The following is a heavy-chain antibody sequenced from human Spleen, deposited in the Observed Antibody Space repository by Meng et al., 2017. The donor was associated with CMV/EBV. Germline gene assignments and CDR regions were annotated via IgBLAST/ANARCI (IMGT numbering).Heavy chain of an antibody. CDR2: ISSSSYI. Sequence: GESLRLSCAASGFTFSSYSMNWVRQAPGKGLEWVSSISSSSYIYYADSVKGRFTISRDNAKNSLYLQMNSLRAEDTAVYYCARGDSGSYYAFGYWGQGTLVTVSS. V-gene: IGHV3-21*01. D-gene: IGHD1-26*01. CDR1: GFTFSSYS. CDR3: ARGDSGSYYAFGY. J-gene: IGHJ4*02.